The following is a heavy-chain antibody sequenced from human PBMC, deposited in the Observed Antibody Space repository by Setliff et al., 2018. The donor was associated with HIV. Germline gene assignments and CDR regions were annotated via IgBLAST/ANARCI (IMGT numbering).Heavy chain of an antibody. CDR3: ARGGYCSGGSCFSTPDALDI. D-gene: IGHD2-15*01. CDR2: ISSYNDNT. Sequence: ASVKVSCKASGGTFSSYATSWVRQAPGQGLEWMGWISSYNDNTNYALNLQGRVTMTTDTSTSTAYMELRSLRSDDSAVYYCARGGYCSGGSCFSTPDALDIWGQGTTVTVSS. V-gene: IGHV1-18*01. CDR1: GGTFSSYA. J-gene: IGHJ3*02.